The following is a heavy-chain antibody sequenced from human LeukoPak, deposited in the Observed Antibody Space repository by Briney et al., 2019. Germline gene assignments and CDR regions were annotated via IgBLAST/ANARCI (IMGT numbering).Heavy chain of an antibody. CDR3: TRVGYIDEGIDY. J-gene: IGHJ4*02. D-gene: IGHD5-24*01. CDR1: GFPFSSYW. V-gene: IGHV3-7*04. Sequence: RPRGSLRLSCVASGFPFSSYWMTWVRQAPEKGLEWVANIKQDGSKKSYVDSVKGRFTISRDNAKNSLYLQMNSLRAEDTAIYYCTRVGYIDEGIDYWGQGTLVTVSS. CDR2: IKQDGSKK.